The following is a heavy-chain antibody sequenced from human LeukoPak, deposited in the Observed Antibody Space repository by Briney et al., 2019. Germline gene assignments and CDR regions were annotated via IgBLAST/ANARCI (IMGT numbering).Heavy chain of an antibody. V-gene: IGHV3-30*04. CDR1: GFTFGSYA. D-gene: IGHD2-15*01. J-gene: IGHJ6*03. Sequence: GGSLRLSCAASGFTFGSYAMHWVRQAPGKGLEWVAVISYDGSNKYYADSVKGRFTISRDNSKNTLYLQMNSLRAEDTAVYYCARAVVVVAATIPYYMDVWGKGTTVTVSS. CDR2: ISYDGSNK. CDR3: ARAVVVVAATIPYYMDV.